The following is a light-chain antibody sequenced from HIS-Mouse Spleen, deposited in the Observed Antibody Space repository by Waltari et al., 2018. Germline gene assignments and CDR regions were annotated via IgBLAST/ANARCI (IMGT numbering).Light chain of an antibody. V-gene: IGKV2-28*01. CDR3: MQALQTPWT. J-gene: IGKJ2*01. CDR1: QSLRHSNGYNY. CDR2: LGS. Sequence: DIVMTQSPLSLPVTPGEPASISCRSSQSLRHSNGYNYLDWYLQEPGQSPQLLIYLGSNRASGVPDRFSGSGSGTDFTLKISRVEAEDVGVYYCMQALQTPWTFGQGTKLEIK.